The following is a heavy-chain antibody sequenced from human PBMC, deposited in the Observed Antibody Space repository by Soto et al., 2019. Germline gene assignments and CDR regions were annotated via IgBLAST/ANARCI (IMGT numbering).Heavy chain of an antibody. J-gene: IGHJ4*02. CDR3: ARDGIVGTTDFFDY. D-gene: IGHD1-26*01. CDR1: GFIFSGYS. V-gene: IGHV3-21*01. CDR2: ISTTSTYI. Sequence: GSLGLSCAGSGFIFSGYSMNWVRQAPGKGLEWVSSISTTSTYIYYADSVKGRFTVSRDNAKNSLYLQMTGLRPEDTAMYYCARDGIVGTTDFFDYWGQGTLVTVSS.